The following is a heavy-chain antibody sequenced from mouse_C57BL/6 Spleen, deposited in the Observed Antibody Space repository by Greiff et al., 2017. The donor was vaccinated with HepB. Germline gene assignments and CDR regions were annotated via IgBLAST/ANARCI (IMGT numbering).Heavy chain of an antibody. J-gene: IGHJ4*01. V-gene: IGHV1-18*01. CDR2: INPNNGGT. CDR3: ARRLYDSYAMDY. Sequence: EVQLQQSGPELVKPGASVKIPCKASGYTFTDYNMDWVKQSHGKSLEWIGDINPNNGGTIYNQKFKGKATLTVDKSSSTAYMELRSLTSEDTAVYYCARRLYDSYAMDYWGQGTSVTVSS. D-gene: IGHD2-3*01. CDR1: GYTFTDYN.